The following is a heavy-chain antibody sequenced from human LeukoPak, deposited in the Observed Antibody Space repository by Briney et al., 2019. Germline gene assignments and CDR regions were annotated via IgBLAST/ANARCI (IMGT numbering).Heavy chain of an antibody. D-gene: IGHD6-19*01. CDR1: GGSISSYY. CDR2: IYYSGST. CDR3: ARGREVAVAGLLFDY. Sequence: ASETLSLTCTVSGGSISSYYWSWIRQPPGKGLEWIGYIYYSGSTNYNPSLKSRVTISVDTSKNQFSLKLSSVTAAHTAVYYCARGREVAVAGLLFDYWGQGTLVTVSS. V-gene: IGHV4-59*01. J-gene: IGHJ4*02.